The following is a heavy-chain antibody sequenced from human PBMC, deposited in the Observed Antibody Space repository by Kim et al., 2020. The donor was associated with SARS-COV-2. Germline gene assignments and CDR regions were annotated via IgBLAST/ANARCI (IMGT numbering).Heavy chain of an antibody. CDR1: GYSFTSYW. J-gene: IGHJ3*02. CDR3: ARHLESRYCSSTSCYAPVGGFDI. D-gene: IGHD2-2*01. Sequence: GESLKISCKGSGYSFTSYWISWVRQMPGKGLEWMGRIDPSDSYTNYSPSFQGHVTISADKSISTAYLQWSSLKASDTAMYYCARHLESRYCSSTSCYAPVGGFDIWGQGTMVTVSS. V-gene: IGHV5-10-1*01. CDR2: IDPSDSYT.